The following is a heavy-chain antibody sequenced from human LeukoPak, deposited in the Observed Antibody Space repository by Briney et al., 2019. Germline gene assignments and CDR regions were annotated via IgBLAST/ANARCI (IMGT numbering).Heavy chain of an antibody. V-gene: IGHV3-21*01. CDR2: ISSSSSYI. CDR3: ARDLREYYDSSGYYVYFDY. J-gene: IGHJ4*02. CDR1: GFTFGSYS. D-gene: IGHD3-22*01. Sequence: GSLRLSCAASGFTFGSYSMNWVRQAPGKGLGWVSSISSSSSYIYYADSVKGRFTISRDNAKNSLYLQMNSLRAEDTAVYYCARDLREYYDSSGYYVYFDYWGQGTLVTVSS.